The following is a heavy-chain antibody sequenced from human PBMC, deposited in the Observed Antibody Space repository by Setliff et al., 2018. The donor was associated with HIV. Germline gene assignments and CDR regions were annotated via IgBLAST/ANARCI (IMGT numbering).Heavy chain of an antibody. CDR2: IYTSGST. D-gene: IGHD2-21*02. J-gene: IGHJ4*02. Sequence: PSETLSLTCSVSGDSVGSYFWAWIRQPAGKGLEWIGYIYTSGSTNYNPSLKSRVTISVDTSKNQFSLKLSSVTAADTAVYYCARAVVTAVKFDYWGQGTLVTVSS. CDR1: GDSVGSYF. V-gene: IGHV4-4*09. CDR3: ARAVVTAVKFDY.